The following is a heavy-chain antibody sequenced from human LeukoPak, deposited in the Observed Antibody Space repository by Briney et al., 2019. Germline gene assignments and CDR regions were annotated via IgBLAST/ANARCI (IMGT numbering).Heavy chain of an antibody. J-gene: IGHJ3*02. D-gene: IGHD3-9*01. CDR1: GGSISSYY. V-gene: IGHV4-4*09. Sequence: SETLSLTCTVSGGSISSYYWSWIRQPPGKGLEWIGCIYTSGSTNYNPSLKSRVTISVDTSKNQFSLKLSSVTAADTAVYYCARRYDILRADAFDIWGQGTMVTVSS. CDR2: IYTSGST. CDR3: ARRYDILRADAFDI.